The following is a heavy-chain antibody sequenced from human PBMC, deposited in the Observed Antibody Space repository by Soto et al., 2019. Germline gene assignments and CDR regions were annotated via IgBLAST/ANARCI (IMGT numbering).Heavy chain of an antibody. V-gene: IGHV3-30-3*01. J-gene: IGHJ3*02. CDR1: GFTFSSYA. Sequence: GGSLRLSCAASGFTFSSYAMHWVRQAPGKGLEWVAVISYDGSNKYYADSVKGRFTISRDNSKNTLYLQMNSLRAEDTAVYYCGCGGDGYNKLTDAFDIWGQGTMVTVSS. CDR3: GCGGDGYNKLTDAFDI. CDR2: ISYDGSNK. D-gene: IGHD3-16*01.